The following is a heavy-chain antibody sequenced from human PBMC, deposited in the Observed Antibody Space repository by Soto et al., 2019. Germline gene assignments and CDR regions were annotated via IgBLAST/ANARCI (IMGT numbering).Heavy chain of an antibody. CDR3: SKAGLAPLLSGIGHY. J-gene: IGHJ4*02. Sequence: EVQLLESGGGLVQPGGSLRLSCAVSGFTFSSYAMSWVRQAPGKGLEWVSSISGSGDNTYYADSMKGRFTISRDNFRNTLYLQMNSPRAEDTAGHSISKAGLAPLLSGIGHYWGQGTLVTVSS. CDR2: ISGSGDNT. V-gene: IGHV3-23*01. D-gene: IGHD6-19*01. CDR1: GFTFSSYA.